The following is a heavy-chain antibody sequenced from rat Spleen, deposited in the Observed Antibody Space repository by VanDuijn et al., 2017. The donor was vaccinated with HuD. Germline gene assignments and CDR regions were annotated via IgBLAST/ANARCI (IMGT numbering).Heavy chain of an antibody. CDR1: GFTFSNYY. D-gene: IGHD1-12*03. CDR3: ATGPPPSDGYYHVGVMDA. V-gene: IGHV5-27*01. CDR2: ISTGGGST. J-gene: IGHJ4*01. Sequence: EVQLVESGGGLVQPGRSLKLSCAASGFTFSNYYMAWVRQAPTKGLEWVAYISTGGGSTYYRDSVKGRFTISRDNAKSTLYLQMDSLRSEDTATYYCATGPPPSDGYYHVGVMDAWGQGASVTVSS.